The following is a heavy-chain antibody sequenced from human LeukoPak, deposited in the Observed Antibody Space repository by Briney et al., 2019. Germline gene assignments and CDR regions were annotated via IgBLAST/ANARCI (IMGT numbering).Heavy chain of an antibody. Sequence: SETLSLTCAVYGGSFGGYYWSWIRQPPGKGPEWIGEINLSGSTNYNPSLKSRVTISVDTSKNQFSLKLSSVTAADTAVYYCARGPGAIAARRRIAADAFDIWGQGTMVTVSS. V-gene: IGHV4-34*01. CDR3: ARGPGAIAARRRIAADAFDI. CDR2: INLSGST. J-gene: IGHJ3*02. CDR1: GGSFGGYY. D-gene: IGHD6-6*01.